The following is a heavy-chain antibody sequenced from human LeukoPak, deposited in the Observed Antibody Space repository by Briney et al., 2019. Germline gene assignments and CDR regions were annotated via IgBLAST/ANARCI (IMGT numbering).Heavy chain of an antibody. CDR1: GFTFSSYG. D-gene: IGHD5-12*01. CDR2: IRDDGSNK. V-gene: IGHV3-30*02. J-gene: IGHJ5*02. Sequence: GGSLRLSCAASGFTFSSYGMHWVRQAPSKGLEWVAFIRDDGSNKYYADSVKGRFTISRANSKNTLYLQMNSLRAEDTAVYYCAKSGYDFGGWFDPWGQGTLVTVSS. CDR3: AKSGYDFGGWFDP.